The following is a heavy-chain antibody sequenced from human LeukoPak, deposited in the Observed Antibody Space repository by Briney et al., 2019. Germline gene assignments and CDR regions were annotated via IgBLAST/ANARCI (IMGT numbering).Heavy chain of an antibody. J-gene: IGHJ4*02. V-gene: IGHV1-3*01. CDR2: INAGNGNT. Sequence: ASVTVSCKASGYTFTSYAMHWVRQAPGQRLEWMGWINAGNGNTKYSQKLQGRVTITRDTSASTAYMELSSLRSEDTAVYYCARTIYDSSGYYPRGYFDYWGQGTLVTVSS. D-gene: IGHD3-22*01. CDR3: ARTIYDSSGYYPRGYFDY. CDR1: GYTFTSYA.